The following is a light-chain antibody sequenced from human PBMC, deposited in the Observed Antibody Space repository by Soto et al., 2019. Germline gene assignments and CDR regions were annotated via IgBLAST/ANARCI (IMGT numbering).Light chain of an antibody. Sequence: QSALTQPPSASGSPGQSVTISCTGTSSDVGGYNYVSWFQQHPGKAPKLMIYEVTKRPSGVPDRFSGSKSGNTASLTVSGLQAEDEADYYCSSFAGSHHVVFGGGTQLTVL. CDR3: SSFAGSHHVV. V-gene: IGLV2-8*01. J-gene: IGLJ2*01. CDR1: SSDVGGYNY. CDR2: EVT.